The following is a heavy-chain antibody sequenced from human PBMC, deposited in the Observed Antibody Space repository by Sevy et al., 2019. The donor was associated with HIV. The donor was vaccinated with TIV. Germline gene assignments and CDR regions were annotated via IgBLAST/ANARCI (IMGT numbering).Heavy chain of an antibody. CDR3: ARGLAALPGYYYGMDV. Sequence: LSLTCAASGFTFSSYSMNWVRQAPGKGLEWGSYISDSSTTIYYADSVKGRFTISRDNAKNSLYLQMNSLRAEDTAVYYCARGLAALPGYYYGMDVWGQGTTVTVSS. V-gene: IGHV3-48*01. J-gene: IGHJ6*02. CDR2: ISDSSTTI. D-gene: IGHD6-6*01. CDR1: GFTFSSYS.